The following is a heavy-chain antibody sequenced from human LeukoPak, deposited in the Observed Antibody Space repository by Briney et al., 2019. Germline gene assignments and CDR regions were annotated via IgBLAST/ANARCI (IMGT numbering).Heavy chain of an antibody. V-gene: IGHV3-7*01. Sequence: GRSLRLSCAGSGFDFRRYRMAWVRQAPGKGLEWVASINQDVSRTHYVDSVKGRFTISRDNAKSSLFLQMTSLRVEDTAVYYCARLKDDVTKFDYWGQGTLVTVSS. CDR2: INQDVSRT. D-gene: IGHD2-8*01. J-gene: IGHJ4*02. CDR3: ARLKDDVTKFDY. CDR1: GFDFRRYR.